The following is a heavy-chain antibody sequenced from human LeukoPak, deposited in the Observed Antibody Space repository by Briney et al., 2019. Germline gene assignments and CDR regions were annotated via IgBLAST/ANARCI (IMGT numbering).Heavy chain of an antibody. D-gene: IGHD3-10*01. J-gene: IGHJ4*02. CDR1: GASFSSSDSY. CDR2: ICFSRTT. V-gene: IGHV4-39*01. Sequence: PSETLSLTCTVSGASFSSSDSYWAWVRQPPGKGLEWIGSICFSRTTYYNPSLKSRVTMSIDTSKNHFSLKVASVTAADTAVYYCGRHFPETGRDEQPLEYWGQGSLFTVSS. CDR3: GRHFPETGRDEQPLEY.